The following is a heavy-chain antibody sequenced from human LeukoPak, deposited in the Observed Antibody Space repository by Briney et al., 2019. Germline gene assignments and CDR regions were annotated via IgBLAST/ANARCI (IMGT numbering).Heavy chain of an antibody. CDR3: AKYPTSGWWVDV. Sequence: GGSLRLSCAASGFTVSTYYMSWVRQAPGKGLEWVSVIYSGENTYYADSVKGRFTISRDNSKNTLNLQMNSLRVEDTAVYYCAKYPTSGWWVDVWGQGTTVTVSS. V-gene: IGHV3-53*01. J-gene: IGHJ6*02. CDR2: IYSGENT. CDR1: GFTVSTYY. D-gene: IGHD6-19*01.